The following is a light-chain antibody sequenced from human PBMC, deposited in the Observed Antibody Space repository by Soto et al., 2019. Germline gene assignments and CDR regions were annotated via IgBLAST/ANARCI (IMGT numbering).Light chain of an antibody. CDR2: DAF. CDR3: QQYTSLSPYT. CDR1: QRLSTY. J-gene: IGKJ2*01. Sequence: DIQRTQSPSTLSASVGDRVTITCRASQRLSTYLAWYQVKPGTAPKLLVYDAFTLESGVPSRFSGSGSETEFTLPSSSMQPGDFATYYCQQYTSLSPYTVGQGPKLIIK. V-gene: IGKV1-5*01.